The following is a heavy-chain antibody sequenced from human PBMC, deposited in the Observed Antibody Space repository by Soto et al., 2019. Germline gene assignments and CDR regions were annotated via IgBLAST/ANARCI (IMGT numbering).Heavy chain of an antibody. D-gene: IGHD2-15*01. Sequence: QVQLVESGSGVGQHGRYLRLSCAASGLTFSSHGMHWVRQAPGPWLEWVAVISYDGSNKYYADSVKGRFTISRDSSKNTVYLQMNNVTAEDTALYYCSRAGAMLVVVGPYYVAYWGQATLLTVSS. CDR2: ISYDGSNK. CDR1: GLTFSSHG. CDR3: SRAGAMLVVVGPYYVAY. J-gene: IGHJ4*02. V-gene: IGHV3-30*03.